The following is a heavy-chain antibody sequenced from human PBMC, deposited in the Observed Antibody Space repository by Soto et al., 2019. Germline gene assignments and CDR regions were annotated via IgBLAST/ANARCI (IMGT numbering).Heavy chain of an antibody. D-gene: IGHD6-6*01. CDR2: LSRGGGTT. CDR1: GFTFSSHG. J-gene: IGHJ3*01. V-gene: IGHV3-23*01. Sequence: EAQLLDSGGDWAQPGGSLRLSCAASGFTFSSHGMSWVRQAPGKGLEWIAGLSRGGGTTYYADSVKGRFTISRDKSKNTLDLIMNSLKVEDTALYYCAKDGQYRTDGFDVWGQGTMVTVAS. CDR3: AKDGQYRTDGFDV.